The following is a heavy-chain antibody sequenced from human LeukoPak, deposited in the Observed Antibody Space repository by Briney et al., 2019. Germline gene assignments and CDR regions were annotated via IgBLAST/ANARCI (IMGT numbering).Heavy chain of an antibody. J-gene: IGHJ5*02. CDR2: ISFDGTHD. V-gene: IGHV3-30*04. CDR1: GFTFSSYA. Sequence: GTSLRLSCAASGFTFSSYAIHWVRQAPGKGLEWVAVISFDGTHDFYADSVKGRFTISRDNSKNTLYLQMNSLRADDTAVYYCASLYGSGKRWVDPWGQGTLVTVSS. D-gene: IGHD3-10*01. CDR3: ASLYGSGKRWVDP.